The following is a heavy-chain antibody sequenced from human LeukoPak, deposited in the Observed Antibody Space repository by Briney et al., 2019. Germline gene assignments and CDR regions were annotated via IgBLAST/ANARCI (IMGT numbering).Heavy chain of an antibody. CDR1: GGSFSGYY. Sequence: SETLSLTCAVYGGSFSGYYWSWIRRPPGKGLEWIGEINHSGSTNYNPSLKSRVTISVDTSKNQFSLKLSSVTAADTAVYYCARGQRWLDYWGQGTLVTVSS. CDR2: INHSGST. V-gene: IGHV4-34*01. D-gene: IGHD5-24*01. CDR3: ARGQRWLDY. J-gene: IGHJ4*02.